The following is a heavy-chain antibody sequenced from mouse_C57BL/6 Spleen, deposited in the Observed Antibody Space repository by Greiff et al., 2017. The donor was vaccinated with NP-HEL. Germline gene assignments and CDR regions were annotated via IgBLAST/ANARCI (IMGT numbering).Heavy chain of an antibody. J-gene: IGHJ2*01. CDR3: AILPDY. Sequence: VKLMESGAELVRPGTSVKMSCKASGYTFTNYWIGWAKQRPGHGLEWIGDIYPGGGYTNYNEKFKGKATLTADKSSSTAYMQFSSLTSEDSAIYYCAILPDYWGQGTTLTVSS. CDR1: GYTFTNYW. V-gene: IGHV1-63*01. CDR2: IYPGGGYT.